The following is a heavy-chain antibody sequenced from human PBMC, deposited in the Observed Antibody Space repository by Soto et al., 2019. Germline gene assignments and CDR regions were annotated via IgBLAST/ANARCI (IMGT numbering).Heavy chain of an antibody. Sequence: TLSLTCAVSGGSISSGGYSWSWIRQPPGKALEWLALIDWDDDKYYSTSLKTRLTISKDTSKNQVVLTMTNMDPVDTATYYCARILCRDGYNPDYWGQGTLVTVSS. CDR2: IDWDDDK. D-gene: IGHD5-12*01. CDR1: GGSISSGGYS. V-gene: IGHV2-70*01. CDR3: ARILCRDGYNPDY. J-gene: IGHJ4*02.